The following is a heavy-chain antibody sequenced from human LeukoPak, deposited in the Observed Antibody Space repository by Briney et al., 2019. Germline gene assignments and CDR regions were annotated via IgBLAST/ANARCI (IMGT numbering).Heavy chain of an antibody. CDR2: ISAYNGYT. J-gene: IGHJ6*02. V-gene: IGHV1-18*01. D-gene: IGHD3-9*01. Sequence: ASVKVSCKASGYTFTSYGISWVRQAPGQGLEWMGWISAYNGYTNYAQKLQGRVTMTTDTSTSTAYMELRSLRSDDTAVYYCARDELRYFDWLLRTYYYYGMDVWGQGTTVTVSS. CDR3: ARDELRYFDWLLRTYYYYGMDV. CDR1: GYTFTSYG.